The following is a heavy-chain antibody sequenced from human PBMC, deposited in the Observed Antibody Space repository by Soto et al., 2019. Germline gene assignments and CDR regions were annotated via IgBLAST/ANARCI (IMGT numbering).Heavy chain of an antibody. CDR2: ISGRGGST. Sequence: EVQLLESGGGLVQPGGSLRLSCAASGFTFPSYAMTWVRQAPGKGLEWVSAISGRGGSTYYADSVKGRFTISRDNSKNTMYLEMNSLRFEDTAVYYCAKDASYDSSGHWSPLDYWGQGTLVTVSS. CDR3: AKDASYDSSGHWSPLDY. J-gene: IGHJ4*02. D-gene: IGHD3-22*01. CDR1: GFTFPSYA. V-gene: IGHV3-23*01.